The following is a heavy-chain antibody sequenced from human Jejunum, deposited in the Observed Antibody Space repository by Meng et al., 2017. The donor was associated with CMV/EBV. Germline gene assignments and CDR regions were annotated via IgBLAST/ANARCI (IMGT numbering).Heavy chain of an antibody. J-gene: IGHJ5*02. V-gene: IGHV4-61*01. CDR3: ARDLMTTITTGWFDP. Sequence: SVKSDSDYGSWIRQPPGKALEWIGYIHYGRSTNYSPSLKSRVTISVDTSKNRFALRLTSVTAADTAVYYCARDLMTTITTGWFDPWGQGTLVTVSS. CDR2: IHYGRST. D-gene: IGHD4-11*01. CDR1: SVKSDSDY.